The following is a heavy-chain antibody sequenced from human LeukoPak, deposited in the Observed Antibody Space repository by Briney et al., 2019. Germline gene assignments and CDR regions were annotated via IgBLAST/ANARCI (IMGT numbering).Heavy chain of an antibody. CDR1: GYSFTRFW. V-gene: IGHV5-51*01. CDR3: ARRRRCSGATCYGWFDP. Sequence: GESLKISCQGSGYSFTRFWIGWVRQMPGKGLEWMGIIYPGDSDTTYSPSFQGQVTISADKSINTAYLQWSSLKASDSAIYYCARRRRCSGATCYGWFDPWGQGTLVTVSS. J-gene: IGHJ5*02. D-gene: IGHD2-15*01. CDR2: IYPGDSDT.